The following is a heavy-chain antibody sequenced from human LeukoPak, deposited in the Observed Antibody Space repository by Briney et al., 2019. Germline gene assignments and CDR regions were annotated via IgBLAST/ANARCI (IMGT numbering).Heavy chain of an antibody. CDR3: ARGSTAMVYGWFDP. J-gene: IGHJ5*02. CDR2: ISSSSSYI. D-gene: IGHD5-18*01. Sequence: GGSLRLSCAASGFTFSSYSMSWVRQAPGKGLEWVSSISSSSSYIYYADSVKGRFTISRDNAKNSLYLQMNSLRAEDTAVYYCARGSTAMVYGWFDPWGQGTLVTVSS. CDR1: GFTFSSYS. V-gene: IGHV3-21*01.